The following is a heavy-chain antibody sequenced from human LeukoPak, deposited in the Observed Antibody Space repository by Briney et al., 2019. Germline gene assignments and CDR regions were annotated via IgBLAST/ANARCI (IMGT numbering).Heavy chain of an antibody. CDR1: GGSISSYY. Sequence: SETLSLTCTVSGGSISSYYWSWVRQPAGKGLEWIGRIYSSGSTNYNPSLKSRVTMSVDTSKNQFSLKLNSVTAADTAVYYCARHFSAATGLFDYWGQGTLVTVSS. CDR2: IYSSGST. V-gene: IGHV4-4*07. CDR3: ARHFSAATGLFDY. D-gene: IGHD6-13*01. J-gene: IGHJ4*02.